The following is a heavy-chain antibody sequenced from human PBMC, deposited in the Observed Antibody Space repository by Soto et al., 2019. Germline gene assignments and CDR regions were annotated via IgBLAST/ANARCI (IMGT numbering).Heavy chain of an antibody. J-gene: IGHJ4*02. CDR3: ARVGRSSSWYGFDY. V-gene: IGHV4-59*01. CDR2: IYYSGST. D-gene: IGHD6-13*01. Sequence: SETLSLTCTVSGGSISSYYWSWIRQPPGKGLEWIGYIYYSGSTNYNPSLKSRVTISVDTSKNQFSLKLSSVTAADTAVYYCARVGRSSSWYGFDYWGQGTLVTVS. CDR1: GGSISSYY.